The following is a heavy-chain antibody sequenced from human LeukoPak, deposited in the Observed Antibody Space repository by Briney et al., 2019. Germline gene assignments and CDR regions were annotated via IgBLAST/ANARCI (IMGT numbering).Heavy chain of an antibody. Sequence: SETLSLTCSVSGYSVSSGYYWGWIRQPPGKGLEWIGSIYHSGSTYYNPSLKSRVTVSVDTSKNQFSLKLSSVTAADTAVYYCARHSSGWPFDYWGQGTLVTVSS. J-gene: IGHJ4*02. CDR1: GYSVSSGYY. V-gene: IGHV4-38-2*02. CDR2: IYHSGST. CDR3: ARHSSGWPFDY. D-gene: IGHD6-19*01.